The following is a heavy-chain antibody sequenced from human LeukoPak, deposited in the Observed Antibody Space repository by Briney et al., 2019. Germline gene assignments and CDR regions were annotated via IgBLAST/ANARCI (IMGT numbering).Heavy chain of an antibody. CDR3: ARMEHVYYYYGMDV. Sequence: PSQTLSLTCTVSGGSINNGGYYWSWIRQHPGKGLEWIGYIYYSGSSYYNPSLKSRVTISVDTSKNQFSLKLSSVTAADTAVYYCARMEHVYYYYGMDVWGQGTTVTVSS. D-gene: IGHD1/OR15-1a*01. CDR2: IYYSGSS. CDR1: GGSINNGGYY. V-gene: IGHV4-31*03. J-gene: IGHJ6*02.